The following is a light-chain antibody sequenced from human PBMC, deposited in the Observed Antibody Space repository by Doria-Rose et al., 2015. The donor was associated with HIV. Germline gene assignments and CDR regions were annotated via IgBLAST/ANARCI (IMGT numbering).Light chain of an antibody. Sequence: QSVLTQPPSASGTPGQRVTISCSGSSSNAGSNYVYWYQQFPGTTPKLLMYRNNQRPSGVPDRFSGSKSGTSASLAISGLRSEDEADYHCATWDDSLSVVVFGGGTKLTVL. CDR3: ATWDDSLSVVV. CDR2: RNN. V-gene: IGLV1-47*01. CDR1: SSNAGSNY. J-gene: IGLJ2*01.